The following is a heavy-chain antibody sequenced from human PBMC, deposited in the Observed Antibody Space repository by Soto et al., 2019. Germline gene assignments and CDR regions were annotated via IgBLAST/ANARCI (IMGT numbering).Heavy chain of an antibody. CDR3: ARVQFVDAQH. J-gene: IGHJ4*02. Sequence: QLQLQESGSGLVKPSQTLSLTCAVSGGSISSGGYSWSWIRQPPGKGLEWIGYIYHSGSTYYNPSLKSRLTISVDRSKTQFSLTLSSVTAADTAVYYLARVQFVDAQHWGQGTLVTVSS. V-gene: IGHV4-30-2*01. D-gene: IGHD2-15*01. CDR1: GGSISSGGYS. CDR2: IYHSGST.